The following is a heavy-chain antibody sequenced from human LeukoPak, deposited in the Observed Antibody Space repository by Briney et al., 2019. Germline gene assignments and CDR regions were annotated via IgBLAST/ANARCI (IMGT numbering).Heavy chain of an antibody. J-gene: IGHJ4*02. CDR2: INHSGST. CDR1: GGSFSGYY. D-gene: IGHD3-10*01. V-gene: IGHV4-34*01. Sequence: SETLSLACAVYGGSFSGYYWNWIRQPPGKGLEWIGEINHSGSTNYNPSLKSRVTISVEMSKNQFSLRLTSVTAADTAVYYCARGGEYGSGSYCTNWGQGTLVTVSS. CDR3: ARGGEYGSGSYCTN.